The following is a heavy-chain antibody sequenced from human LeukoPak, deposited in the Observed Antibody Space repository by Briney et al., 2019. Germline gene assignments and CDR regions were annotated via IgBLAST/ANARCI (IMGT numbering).Heavy chain of an antibody. V-gene: IGHV1-69*05. CDR2: IIPIFGTA. CDR1: GGTFSSYA. Sequence: SVKVSCKASGGTFSSYAISWVRQAPGQGLEWMGGIIPIFGTANYAQKFQGRVTMTTDTSTSTAYMELRSLRSDDTAVYYCARDWGYNWNDGGGGFDYWGQGTLVTVS. CDR3: ARDWGYNWNDGGGGFDY. J-gene: IGHJ4*02. D-gene: IGHD1-20*01.